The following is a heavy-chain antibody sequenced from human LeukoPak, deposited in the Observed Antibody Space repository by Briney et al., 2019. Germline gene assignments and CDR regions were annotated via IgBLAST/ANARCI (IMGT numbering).Heavy chain of an antibody. Sequence: SETLSLTCAVSGGSISSGGYSWSWIRQPPGKGLEWVGYIYHSGSTNYNPSLKSRVTISVDTSKNQFSLKLSSVTAADTAVYYCARGRNSYGYHRWFDPWGQGTLVTVSS. D-gene: IGHD5-18*01. CDR2: IYHSGST. CDR3: ARGRNSYGYHRWFDP. V-gene: IGHV4-30-2*01. CDR1: GGSISSGGYS. J-gene: IGHJ5*02.